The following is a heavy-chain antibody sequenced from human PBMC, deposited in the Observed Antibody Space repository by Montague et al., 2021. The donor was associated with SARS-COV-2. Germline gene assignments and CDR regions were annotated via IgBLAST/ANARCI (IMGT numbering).Heavy chain of an antibody. CDR2: INDSGGT. V-gene: IGHV4-34*01. CDR1: GGSFSGYN. CDR3: ARGVPGY. Sequence: SETLSLTCAVYGGSFSGYNWGWVRQSPGKGLEWIGQINDSGGTKYNPSLKSRVTISLDTSKNQFSPKLSSVTAADTAVYYCARGVPGYWGQGTLVTVSS. J-gene: IGHJ4*02. D-gene: IGHD4/OR15-4a*01.